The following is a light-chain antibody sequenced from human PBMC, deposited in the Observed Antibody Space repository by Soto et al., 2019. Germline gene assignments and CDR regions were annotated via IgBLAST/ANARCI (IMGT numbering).Light chain of an antibody. V-gene: IGKV3D-11*01. Sequence: EIVLTQSPATMSLSPGVRATLSCRASQGISSYSAWYQQKPGQAPRLVICGASNRATGIPARFSGSGPGTDLTLTISSLEPEDLAVYYCQQYRNWPRTFGQGTKVDI. CDR2: GAS. J-gene: IGKJ1*01. CDR3: QQYRNWPRT. CDR1: QGISSY.